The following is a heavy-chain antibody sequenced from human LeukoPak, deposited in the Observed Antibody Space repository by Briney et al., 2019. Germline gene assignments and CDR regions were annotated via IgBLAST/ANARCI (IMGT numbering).Heavy chain of an antibody. CDR2: MNPNSGNT. V-gene: IGHV1-8*03. J-gene: IGHJ3*02. CDR3: ARGRERVRFLEWFPDAFDI. Sequence: ASVKVSCKASGYTFTNYDINWVRQATGQGLEWMGWMNPNSGNTGSAQKFQGRVTISRNTSISTAYMELSSLRSEDTAVYYCARGRERVRFLEWFPDAFDIWGQGTMVTVSS. D-gene: IGHD3-3*01. CDR1: GYTFTNYD.